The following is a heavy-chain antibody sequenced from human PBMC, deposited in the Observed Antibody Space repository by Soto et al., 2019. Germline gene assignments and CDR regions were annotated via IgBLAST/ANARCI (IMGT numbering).Heavy chain of an antibody. CDR3: ARAPYIPDAFDI. V-gene: IGHV3-7*01. D-gene: IGHD2-2*02. Sequence: EVQLVESGGGLVQPGGSLRLSCAASGFTFSSYWMSWVRQAPGKGLVWVASIKHDGSEKYYVDSVKGRFTISRDNAKNSLYLQMNSLRAEDTAVYYCARAPYIPDAFDIWGQGTMVTVSS. CDR2: IKHDGSEK. J-gene: IGHJ3*02. CDR1: GFTFSSYW.